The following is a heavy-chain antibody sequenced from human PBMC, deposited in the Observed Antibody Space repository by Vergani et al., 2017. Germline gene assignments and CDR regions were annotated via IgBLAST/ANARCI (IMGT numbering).Heavy chain of an antibody. CDR1: SHTFQTYG. Sequence: QVQLVQSGAELKKPGASVSVSCKGSSHTFQTYGISWVRQAPGKGLEWMAWIRPYTGHTIYAQKFQDRVTMTADTSTNTAYMELRSLRSDDTAVYFRARVAPSNSEVTPTAFDVWGQGTMVTVSS. V-gene: IGHV1-18*01. J-gene: IGHJ3*01. CDR3: ARVAPSNSEVTPTAFDV. D-gene: IGHD1-1*01. CDR2: IRPYTGHT.